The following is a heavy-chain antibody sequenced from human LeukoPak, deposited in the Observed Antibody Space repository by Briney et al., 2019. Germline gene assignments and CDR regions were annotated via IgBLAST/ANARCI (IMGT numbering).Heavy chain of an antibody. CDR3: ARLLSNGYGPDRYFDY. V-gene: IGHV5-51*01. Sequence: GQSVKFSCKGYGYSSTNDWTGWVRQMRVKGLEWMGIIYPGDSDTRYNPSFQGQVTISADRSFSSAYVQWSSLKASDTAMYYCARLLSNGYGPDRYFDYWGQGTLVTVSS. D-gene: IGHD5-18*01. CDR2: IYPGDSDT. J-gene: IGHJ4*02. CDR1: GYSSTNDW.